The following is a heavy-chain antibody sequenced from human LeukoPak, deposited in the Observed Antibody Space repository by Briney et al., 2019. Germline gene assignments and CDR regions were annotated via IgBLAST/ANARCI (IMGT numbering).Heavy chain of an antibody. CDR1: GFTFSNYA. CDR3: AKVLRGLAYYGDYRD. CDR2: ISGSGGST. Sequence: GGSLRLSCAASGFTFSNYAMSWIRQAPGKGLEWVSSISGSGGSTYYGDSVEGRFTISRANSKNTLYMQMNSLRAEDTAVYYCAKVLRGLAYYGDYRDWGQGTLVTVSS. J-gene: IGHJ4*02. D-gene: IGHD4-17*01. V-gene: IGHV3-23*01.